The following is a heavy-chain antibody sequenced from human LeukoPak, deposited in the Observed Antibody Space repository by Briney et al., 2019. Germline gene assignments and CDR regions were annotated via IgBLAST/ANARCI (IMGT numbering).Heavy chain of an antibody. CDR1: GYTFTSYD. J-gene: IGHJ4*02. CDR3: ARFDGAADNIDY. CDR2: MNPNSGNT. V-gene: IGHV1-8*01. D-gene: IGHD6-25*01. Sequence: ASVKVSCKASGYTFTSYDINWVRQATGQVLEWMGWMNPNSGNTGYAQKFQGRVTMTRNTSISTAYMELSSLRSEDTAVYYCARFDGAADNIDYWGQGTLVTVSS.